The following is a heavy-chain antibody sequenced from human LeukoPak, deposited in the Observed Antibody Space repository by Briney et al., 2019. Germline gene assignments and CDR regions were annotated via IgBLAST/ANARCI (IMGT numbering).Heavy chain of an antibody. CDR1: GFTFSSYA. D-gene: IGHD4-11*01. V-gene: IGHV3-23*01. J-gene: IGHJ5*02. Sequence: GGSLSLSCAGSGFTFSSYAMSWVRQAPGKGLEWVSAISGSGGSTYYADSVKGRFTISRDNSKNSLYLQMNSLRAEDTAVYYCAKDPDYSNYGWFDPWGQGTLVTVSS. CDR2: ISGSGGST. CDR3: AKDPDYSNYGWFDP.